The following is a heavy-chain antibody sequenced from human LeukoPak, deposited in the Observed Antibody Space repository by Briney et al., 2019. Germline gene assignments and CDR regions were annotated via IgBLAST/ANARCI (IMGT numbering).Heavy chain of an antibody. CDR1: GFTFSTYW. D-gene: IGHD2-15*01. CDR3: ARDTGCAGGTCFSFYDY. CDR2: IKQDGSQK. V-gene: IGHV3-7*01. Sequence: PGGSLRLSRAASGFTFSTYWMTWVRPAPGKGLEWVANIKQDGSQKYYVDSVKGRFTISRDNAKNSLYLQMDSLRAEDTAVYYCARDTGCAGGTCFSFYDYWGQGTLVTVSS. J-gene: IGHJ4*02.